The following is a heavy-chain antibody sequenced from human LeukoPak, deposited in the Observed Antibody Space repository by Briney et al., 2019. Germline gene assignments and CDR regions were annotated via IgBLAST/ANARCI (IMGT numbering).Heavy chain of an antibody. CDR2: ISGSGGST. CDR3: TNYDPEGYFDY. V-gene: IGHV3-23*01. Sequence: GGSLRLSCAASGFTFSSYAMSWVRQAPGKGLEWVSAISGSGGSTYYADSVKGRFTISRDSSKNTLYLQMNSLRAEDTAVYYCTNYDPEGYFDYWGQGTLVTVSS. D-gene: IGHD3-16*01. CDR1: GFTFSSYA. J-gene: IGHJ4*02.